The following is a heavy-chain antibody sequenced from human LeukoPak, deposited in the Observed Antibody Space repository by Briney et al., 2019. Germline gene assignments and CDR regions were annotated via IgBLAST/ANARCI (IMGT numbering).Heavy chain of an antibody. CDR3: ASFYGSGSYNWFDP. Sequence: SETLSLTCTVSGGSISSSSYYWGWIRQPPGKGLEWIGSIYYSGSTYYNPSPKSRVTISVDTSKNQFSLKLSSVTAADTAVYYCASFYGSGSYNWFDPWGQGTLVTVSS. J-gene: IGHJ5*02. D-gene: IGHD3-10*01. CDR1: GGSISSSSYY. CDR2: IYYSGST. V-gene: IGHV4-39*01.